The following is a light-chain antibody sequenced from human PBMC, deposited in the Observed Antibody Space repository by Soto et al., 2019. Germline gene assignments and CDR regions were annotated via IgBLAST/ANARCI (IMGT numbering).Light chain of an antibody. Sequence: EIVLTQSPGTLSLSPGERSTLSCRASQSVSNNYLAWYQQKPGQAPRLLIYGVSTRDTGVPDRFSGSASGTEFTLTISSLQSEDFAVYYCQRYNNWPRTFGQGTRLEIK. J-gene: IGKJ5*01. V-gene: IGKV3-15*01. CDR3: QRYNNWPRT. CDR2: GVS. CDR1: QSVSNN.